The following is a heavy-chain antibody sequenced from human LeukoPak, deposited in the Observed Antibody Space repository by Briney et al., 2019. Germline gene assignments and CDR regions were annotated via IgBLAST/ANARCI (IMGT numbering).Heavy chain of an antibody. CDR3: ARDPGVGLDL. Sequence: GGSLRLSCAASGFFVRHSYMSWVRLAPERGLEWVSIMYNNGNTDYTDSVKGRFTVSRDTSKNTLFLQMNDLRVDDTAIYYCARDPGVGLDLWGRGTLVSV. CDR1: GFFVRHSY. J-gene: IGHJ2*01. D-gene: IGHD7-27*01. V-gene: IGHV3-53*01. CDR2: MYNNGNT.